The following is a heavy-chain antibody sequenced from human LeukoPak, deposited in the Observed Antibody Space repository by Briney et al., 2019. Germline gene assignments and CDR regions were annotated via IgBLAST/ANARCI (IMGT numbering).Heavy chain of an antibody. CDR2: IIPILGTA. Sequence: VKVSCKASGGTFSSYAISWVRQAPGQGLEWMGGIIPILGTANYAQKFQGRVTITADESTSTAYMELSSLRSEDTAVYYCARDFGYSSSWYDWGQGTLVTVSS. J-gene: IGHJ4*02. CDR1: GGTFSSYA. CDR3: ARDFGYSSSWYD. D-gene: IGHD6-13*01. V-gene: IGHV1-69*13.